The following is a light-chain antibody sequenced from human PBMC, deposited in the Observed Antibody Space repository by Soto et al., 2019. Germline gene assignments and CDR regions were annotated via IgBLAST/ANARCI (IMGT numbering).Light chain of an antibody. CDR1: QSIDNW. CDR2: KAS. J-gene: IGKJ2*01. V-gene: IGKV1-5*03. Sequence: DIQMTQSPSTLSASVGDRVTITCRASQSIDNWLAWYQQKPGKAPKIMIYKASSLESGVPSRFSGSGSGTEFTLTIRSLQPDDFATYYCQQYSIYSRTFGQGTKLEIK. CDR3: QQYSIYSRT.